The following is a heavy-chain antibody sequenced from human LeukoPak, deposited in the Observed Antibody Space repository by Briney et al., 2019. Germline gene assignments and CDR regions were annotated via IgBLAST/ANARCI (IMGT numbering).Heavy chain of an antibody. CDR3: ARTHCSGGSCYNATFDY. D-gene: IGHD2-15*01. V-gene: IGHV4-34*01. Sequence: PSETLSLTCAVYGGSFSGYYWSWIRQPPGKGLEWIGEINHSGSTNYNPSLKSRVTISVDTSKNQFSLKLSSVTAADTAAYYCARTHCSGGSCYNATFDYWGQGTLVTVSS. J-gene: IGHJ4*02. CDR1: GGSFSGYY. CDR2: INHSGST.